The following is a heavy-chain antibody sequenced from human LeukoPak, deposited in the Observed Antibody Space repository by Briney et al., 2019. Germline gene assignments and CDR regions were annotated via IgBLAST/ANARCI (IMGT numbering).Heavy chain of an antibody. Sequence: GASVKVSCKASGYTFTGCYMHWVRQAPGQGLEWMGWINPNIDSTGYAQNFQGRVTMTRNTAISTAYMELTSLRSEDTAVYYCARVEVAATRRLGYWGQGTLVTVSS. V-gene: IGHV1-8*02. J-gene: IGHJ4*02. CDR1: GYTFTGCY. D-gene: IGHD2-15*01. CDR2: INPNIDST. CDR3: ARVEVAATRRLGY.